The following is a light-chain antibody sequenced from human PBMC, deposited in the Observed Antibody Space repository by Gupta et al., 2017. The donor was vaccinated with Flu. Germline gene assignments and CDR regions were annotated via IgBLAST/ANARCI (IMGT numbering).Light chain of an antibody. CDR2: AAF. Sequence: DIQMTQSPSSLSASVGDRVTITCRASQDISSSLAWYQQKPGKVPKLLIYAAFVLQSGVPSRFSGSGSGTDFTLTISSLHPEDVATYYCQKYNSAPLTFGGGTRVEIK. J-gene: IGKJ4*01. V-gene: IGKV1-27*01. CDR3: QKYNSAPLT. CDR1: QDISSS.